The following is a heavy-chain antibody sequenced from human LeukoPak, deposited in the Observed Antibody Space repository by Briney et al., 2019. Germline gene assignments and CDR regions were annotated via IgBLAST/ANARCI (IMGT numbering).Heavy chain of an antibody. D-gene: IGHD5-12*01. CDR1: GYTFTSYG. CDR2: ISAYNGNT. Sequence: ASVKVSCKASGYTFTSYGISWVGQAPGQGLEWMGWISAYNGNTNYAQKLQGRVTMTTDTSTSTAYMELRSLRSDDTAVYYCALSYSGYEGYYYYYYGMDVWGQGTTVTVSS. CDR3: ALSYSGYEGYYYYYYGMDV. V-gene: IGHV1-18*01. J-gene: IGHJ6*02.